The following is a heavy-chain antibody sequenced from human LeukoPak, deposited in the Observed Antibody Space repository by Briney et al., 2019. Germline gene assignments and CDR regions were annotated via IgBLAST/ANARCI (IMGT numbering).Heavy chain of an antibody. Sequence: GGSLRLSCAASGFTFSSYGMHWVRQAQGKGLEWVAVISYDGSNKYYADSVKGRFTISRDNSKNTLYLQMNSLRAEDTAVYYCAKGAWRDYYGSGSLGPTDYWGQGTLVTVSS. CDR3: AKGAWRDYYGSGSLGPTDY. V-gene: IGHV3-30*18. D-gene: IGHD3-10*01. J-gene: IGHJ4*02. CDR1: GFTFSSYG. CDR2: ISYDGSNK.